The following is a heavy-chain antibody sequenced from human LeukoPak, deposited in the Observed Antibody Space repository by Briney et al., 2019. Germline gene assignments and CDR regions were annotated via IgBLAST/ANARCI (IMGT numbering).Heavy chain of an antibody. D-gene: IGHD1-26*01. CDR3: ARGGSIVGATPHDTFDI. Sequence: SETLSLTCTVSGASISSYYWSWIRQPPGKGLEWIGYMYYGGSTNCNPSLKSRVTTSVDTSKNQLSLKLSSVTAADTAVYYCARGGSIVGATPHDTFDIWGQGTMVTVSS. CDR1: GASISSYY. V-gene: IGHV4-59*01. J-gene: IGHJ3*02. CDR2: MYYGGST.